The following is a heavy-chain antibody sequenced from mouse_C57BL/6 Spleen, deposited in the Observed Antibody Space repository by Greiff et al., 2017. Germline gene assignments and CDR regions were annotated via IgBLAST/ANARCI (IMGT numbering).Heavy chain of an antibody. D-gene: IGHD1-1*01. J-gene: IGHJ1*03. CDR1: GYTFTSYW. CDR2: INPSSGYT. Sequence: QLKQSGAELAKPGASVQLSCKASGYTFTSYWMHWVKQRPGQGLEWIGDINPSSGYTKYNQKFKAKATLTADKSSSTAYMQLSSLTYEDSAVYYCARVSHYYGSSYGYFDVWGTGTTVTVSS. V-gene: IGHV1-7*01. CDR3: ARVSHYYGSSYGYFDV.